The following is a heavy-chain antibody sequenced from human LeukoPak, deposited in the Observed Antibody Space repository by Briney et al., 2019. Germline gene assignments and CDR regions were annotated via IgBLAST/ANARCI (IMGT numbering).Heavy chain of an antibody. Sequence: GGSLRLSCAASGXTFSGYGINWVRLAPGKGLEWVSMISNGNTEHYADSVKGRFTVSRDNARNSAYLQMNSLRDEDTAMYYCARDYGYYRGNTCYASFDYWGHGTLVTVSS. CDR3: ARDYGYYRGNTCYASFDY. J-gene: IGHJ4*01. CDR1: GXTFSGYG. CDR2: MISNGNTE. D-gene: IGHD3-3*01. V-gene: IGHV3-48*02.